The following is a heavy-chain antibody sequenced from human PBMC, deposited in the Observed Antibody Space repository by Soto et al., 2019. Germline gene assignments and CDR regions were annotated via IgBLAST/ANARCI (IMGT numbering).Heavy chain of an antibody. Sequence: EVQLVESGGDLVQPGGSLRLSCAASGFTFSSYSMNWVRQAPGKGLEWVSYISTSGHPIYYADSLKGRFTISRDNPKKSLYLQMNSLRAEDTAVYYCARDLGGDVVGVPRCMDVWGKGTTVTVSS. J-gene: IGHJ6*03. CDR2: ISTSGHPI. CDR1: GFTFSSYS. V-gene: IGHV3-48*01. D-gene: IGHD2-15*01. CDR3: ARDLGGDVVGVPRCMDV.